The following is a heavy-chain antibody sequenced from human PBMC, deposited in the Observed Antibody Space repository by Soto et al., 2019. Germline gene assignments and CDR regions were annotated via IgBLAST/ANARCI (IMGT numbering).Heavy chain of an antibody. CDR2: IKKDGRET. CDR3: TRDLILGSGSPGH. Sequence: GGSPRLSCAAPGFIFSSDWVHRGPQAPGKGLEWVSRIKKDGRETNYADSVKGRFTISRDNAKNTLYLQLNSLRAEDTAVYYCTRDLILGSGSPGHWGQGTLVTVSS. CDR1: GFIFSSDW. V-gene: IGHV3-74*01. J-gene: IGHJ4*02. D-gene: IGHD3-10*01.